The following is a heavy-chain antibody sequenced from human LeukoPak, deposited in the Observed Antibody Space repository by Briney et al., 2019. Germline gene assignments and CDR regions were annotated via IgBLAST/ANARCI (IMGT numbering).Heavy chain of an antibody. V-gene: IGHV1-18*04. CDR1: GYTFSSYA. CDR3: ARVYDPDAFDI. J-gene: IGHJ3*02. Sequence: ASVKVSCKASGYTFSSYAISWVRQAPGQGLEWMGWISADNGNTNHAQKLQGRVTMTTDTSTSTAYMELRSLRSDDTAVYYCARVYDPDAFDIWGQGTMVTVSS. CDR2: ISADNGNT. D-gene: IGHD2/OR15-2a*01.